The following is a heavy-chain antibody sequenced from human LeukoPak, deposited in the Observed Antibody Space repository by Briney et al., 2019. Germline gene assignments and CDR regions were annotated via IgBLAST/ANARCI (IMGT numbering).Heavy chain of an antibody. CDR1: GFTFSSYS. CDR3: ARDRLSGGWSPQTIDY. Sequence: PGGSLRLSCAASGFTFSSYSMNWVRQAPGKGLEWVSSISSSSSYIYYADSVKGRFTISRDNAKSSLYLQMNSLRAEDTAVYYCARDRLSGGWSPQTIDYWGQGTLVTVSS. CDR2: ISSSSSYI. D-gene: IGHD6-19*01. V-gene: IGHV3-21*01. J-gene: IGHJ4*02.